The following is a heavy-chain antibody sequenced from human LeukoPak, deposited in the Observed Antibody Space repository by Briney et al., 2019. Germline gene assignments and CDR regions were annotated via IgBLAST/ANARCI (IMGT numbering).Heavy chain of an antibody. J-gene: IGHJ6*02. V-gene: IGHV1-46*01. CDR3: ARPLKPYDFWSGYYTNDYYYYGMDV. CDR1: GYTFTGYY. Sequence: ASVKVSCKASGYTFTGYYMHWVRQAPGQGLEWMGIINPSGGSTSYAQKFQGRVTMTRDTSTSTVYMELSSLRSEDTAVYYCARPLKPYDFWSGYYTNDYYYYGMDVWGQGTTVTVSS. D-gene: IGHD3-3*01. CDR2: INPSGGST.